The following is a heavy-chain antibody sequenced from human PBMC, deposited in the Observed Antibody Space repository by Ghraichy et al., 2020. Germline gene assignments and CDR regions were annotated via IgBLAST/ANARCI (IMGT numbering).Heavy chain of an antibody. CDR3: AKDARVVVVAETDYDYMAV. V-gene: IGHV3-23*01. D-gene: IGHD2-15*01. CDR2: ISGGGATT. CDR1: GFTFSSYT. J-gene: IGHJ6*02. Sequence: GGSLRLSCAASGFTFSSYTMSWVRQAPGKGLEWVSVISGGGATTYYVDSVKGRFTISRDNSKNTLYLQMNSLRAEDTAIYFCAKDARVVVVAETDYDYMAVWGQGTTVTVSS.